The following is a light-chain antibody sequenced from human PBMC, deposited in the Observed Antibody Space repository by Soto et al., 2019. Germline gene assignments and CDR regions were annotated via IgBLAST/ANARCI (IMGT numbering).Light chain of an antibody. V-gene: IGKV4-1*01. CDR2: WAS. CDR1: QSVLYSSNNKNY. CDR3: QQYYSTPPVT. Sequence: DIVMTQSPDSLAVSLGERATINCKSSQSVLYSSNNKNYLAWYQQKPGQPPKLLIYWASTRQSGVPDRFSGSGSATDFTLPTSSLQAEDVAVYYCQQYYSTPPVTFGQGTKLEIK. J-gene: IGKJ2*01.